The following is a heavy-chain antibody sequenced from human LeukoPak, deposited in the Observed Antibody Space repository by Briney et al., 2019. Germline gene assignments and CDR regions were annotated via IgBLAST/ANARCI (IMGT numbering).Heavy chain of an antibody. J-gene: IGHJ6*03. CDR2: ISSSSSTI. D-gene: IGHD2-2*01. CDR1: GFTFSSYS. Sequence: AGGSLRPSCAASGFTFSSYSMNWVRQAPGKGLEWVSYISSSSSTIYYADSVKGRFTISRDNAKNSLYLQMNSLRAEDTAVYYCARDVLEYCSSTSCYQYMDVWGKGTTVTVSS. CDR3: ARDVLEYCSSTSCYQYMDV. V-gene: IGHV3-48*01.